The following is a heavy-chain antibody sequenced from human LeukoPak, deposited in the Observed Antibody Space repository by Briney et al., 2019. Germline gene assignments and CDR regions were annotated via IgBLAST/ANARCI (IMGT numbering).Heavy chain of an antibody. D-gene: IGHD2-15*01. V-gene: IGHV1-18*01. CDR2: ISGYNGNT. CDR3: ARPECSGGDCYSSADH. CDR1: GGTFSSYA. Sequence: GSVKVSCKASGGTFSSYAISWVRQAPGQGLEWMGWISGYNGNTNYPQKFQDRVTMTTDTSTNTAYMELRSLTSDDTAIYYCARPECSGGDCYSSADHWGQGTLVIVSS. J-gene: IGHJ5*02.